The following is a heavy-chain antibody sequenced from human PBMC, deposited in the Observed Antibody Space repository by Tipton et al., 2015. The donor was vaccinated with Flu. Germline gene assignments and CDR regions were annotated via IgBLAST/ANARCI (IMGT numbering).Heavy chain of an antibody. J-gene: IGHJ3*01. D-gene: IGHD6-25*01. Sequence: SLRLSCTASGITFSSYAMSWVRQAPGKGLEWVSTIVRSGTSTYYADSVKGRFSISRDNSENTLYLQMNNLGDEDMAVYYCVRAIGGAAALWGQGTMVTVSS. V-gene: IGHV3-23*01. CDR3: VRAIGGAAAL. CDR1: GITFSSYA. CDR2: IVRSGTST.